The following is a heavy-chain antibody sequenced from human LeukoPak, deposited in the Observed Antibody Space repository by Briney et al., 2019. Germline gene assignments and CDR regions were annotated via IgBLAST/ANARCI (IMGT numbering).Heavy chain of an antibody. Sequence: DGSLRLSCGASGFTFSGYGVSWVRQAPGKGLEWVASISDTGDVTFNADSVKGRFTISRDNSKNALYLQMNYVRAEDTAAYYCAKGASYYAFDPWGQGTQVTVSS. V-gene: IGHV3-23*01. D-gene: IGHD3-10*01. J-gene: IGHJ5*02. CDR3: AKGASYYAFDP. CDR1: GFTFSGYG. CDR2: ISDTGDVT.